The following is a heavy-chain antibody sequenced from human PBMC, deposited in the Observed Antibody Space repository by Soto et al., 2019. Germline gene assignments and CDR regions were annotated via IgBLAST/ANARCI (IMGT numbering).Heavy chain of an antibody. J-gene: IGHJ6*02. CDR2: IRSKANKYAT. Sequence: EVQLVESGGGLFQPGGSLKLSCAASGFSFSDSTMYWVRQASGKGLEWVGRIRSKANKYATVYGASVKGRFIISRDDSKNTTYLQMNSLKIEDTAVYYCTRQGSPSYNGMDVWGQGTTVTVSS. V-gene: IGHV3-73*02. D-gene: IGHD6-13*01. CDR3: TRQGSPSYNGMDV. CDR1: GFSFSDST.